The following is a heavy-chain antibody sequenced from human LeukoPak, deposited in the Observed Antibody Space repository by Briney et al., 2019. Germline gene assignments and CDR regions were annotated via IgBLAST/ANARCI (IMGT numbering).Heavy chain of an antibody. CDR3: ATVTVTTYYYYYYMDV. CDR2: ISAYNGNT. D-gene: IGHD4-17*01. Sequence: ASVKVSCKASGYTFTSYGISWVRQAPGQGLEWMGWISAYNGNTNYAQKLQGRVTMTTDTSTSTAYMELRSLRSDDTAVYYCATVTVTTYYYYYYMDVWGKGTTVTVSS. CDR1: GYTFTSYG. J-gene: IGHJ6*03. V-gene: IGHV1-18*01.